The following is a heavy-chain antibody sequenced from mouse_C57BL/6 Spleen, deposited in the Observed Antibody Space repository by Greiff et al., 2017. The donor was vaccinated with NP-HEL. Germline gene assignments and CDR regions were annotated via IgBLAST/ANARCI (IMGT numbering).Heavy chain of an antibody. J-gene: IGHJ4*01. CDR2: INPNNGGT. CDR3: ASPYEYDCPYYAMDY. D-gene: IGHD2-4*01. CDR1: GYTFTDYY. V-gene: IGHV1-26*01. Sequence: EVQLQQSGPELVKPGASVKISCKASGYTFTDYYMNWVKQSHGKSLEWIGDINPNNGGTSYKQKFKGKATLTVDKSSSTAYMELRSLTSEDSAVYYCASPYEYDCPYYAMDYWGQGTSVTVAS.